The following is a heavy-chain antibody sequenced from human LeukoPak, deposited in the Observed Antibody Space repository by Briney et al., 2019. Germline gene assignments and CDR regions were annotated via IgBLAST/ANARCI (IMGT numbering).Heavy chain of an antibody. CDR2: IYHSGST. CDR1: GGSFSGYY. J-gene: IGHJ4*02. Sequence: SETLSLTCAVYGGSFSGYYWSWIRQPPGKGLEWIGSIYHSGSTYYNPSLKSRVTISVDTSKNQFSLKLSSVTAADTAVYYCARDREDIVATDFDYWGQGTLVTVSS. CDR3: ARDREDIVATDFDY. V-gene: IGHV4-34*01. D-gene: IGHD5-12*01.